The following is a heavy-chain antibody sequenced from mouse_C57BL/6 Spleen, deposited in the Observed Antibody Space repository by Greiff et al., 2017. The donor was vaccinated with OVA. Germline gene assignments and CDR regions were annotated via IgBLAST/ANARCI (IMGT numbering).Heavy chain of an antibody. CDR3: APDQVPWCAY. Sequence: QVQLKQPGAELVKPGASVKLSCKASGYTFTSYWMHWVKQRPGQGLEWIGMIHPNSGSTNYNETFKSKATLTVYKSSSTAYMQLSSLTSEDSAVYYWAPDQVPWCAYWGQGTLVTVSA. J-gene: IGHJ3*01. D-gene: IGHD3-2*02. CDR2: IHPNSGST. V-gene: IGHV1-64*01. CDR1: GYTFTSYW.